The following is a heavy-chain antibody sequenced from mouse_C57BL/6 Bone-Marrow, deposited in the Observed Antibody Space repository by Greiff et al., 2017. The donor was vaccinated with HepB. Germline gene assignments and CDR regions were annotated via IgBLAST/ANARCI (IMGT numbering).Heavy chain of an antibody. V-gene: IGHV1-69*01. Sequence: VQLQQPGAELVMPGASVKLSCKASGYTFTSYWMHWVKQRPGQGLEWIGEIDPSDSYTNYNQKFKGKSTLTVDKSSSTAYMQRSSLTSEDSAVYYCARDSSCYFAWFAYWGQGTLVTVSA. D-gene: IGHD3-2*02. J-gene: IGHJ3*01. CDR1: GYTFTSYW. CDR3: ARDSSCYFAWFAY. CDR2: IDPSDSYT.